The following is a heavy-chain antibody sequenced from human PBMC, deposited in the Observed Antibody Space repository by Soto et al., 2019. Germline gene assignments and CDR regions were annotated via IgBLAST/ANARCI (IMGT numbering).Heavy chain of an antibody. J-gene: IGHJ4*02. D-gene: IGHD5-12*01. Sequence: QVQLVQSGAEVKKPGSSVKVSCKASGGTFSSYAISWVRQAPGQGLEWMGGIIPIFGTANYAQKFQGRVTNTAVQSTSTAYMELSSLRSEDTAVYYCARGGVATVGPSTPDPTYCFDFWGQGTLVTVSS. CDR1: GGTFSSYA. CDR3: ARGGVATVGPSTPDPTYCFDF. CDR2: IIPIFGTA. V-gene: IGHV1-69*01.